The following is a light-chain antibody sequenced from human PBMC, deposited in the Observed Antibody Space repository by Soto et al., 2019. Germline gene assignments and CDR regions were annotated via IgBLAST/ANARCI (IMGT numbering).Light chain of an antibody. V-gene: IGKV3-15*01. CDR1: QSVSRN. CDR3: RQYHYWPPVT. CDR2: GAS. Sequence: EVVMTQSLATLSVSPGESATLSCRASQSVSRNLAWYQQKPGQAPRLLISGASTRATGTPARFSGSGSGTEFTLTIRSLQSEDSAVYYCRQYHYWPPVTFGPGTRVEVK. J-gene: IGKJ3*01.